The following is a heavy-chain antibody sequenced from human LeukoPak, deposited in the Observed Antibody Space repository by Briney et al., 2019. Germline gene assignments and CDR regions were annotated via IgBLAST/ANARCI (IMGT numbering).Heavy chain of an antibody. CDR3: ARDSSTVTTRHFDY. V-gene: IGHV4-59*01. CDR2: VYYTGST. CDR1: GGSINNFY. D-gene: IGHD4-17*01. Sequence: SETLSLTCTVSGGSINNFYWTWIRRPPGKGLECIGYVYYTGSTYYNPSLKNRVTIPVDTSRNQFSLRLNYVTAADTAVYYCARDSSTVTTRHFDYWGQGTLVTVSS. J-gene: IGHJ4*02.